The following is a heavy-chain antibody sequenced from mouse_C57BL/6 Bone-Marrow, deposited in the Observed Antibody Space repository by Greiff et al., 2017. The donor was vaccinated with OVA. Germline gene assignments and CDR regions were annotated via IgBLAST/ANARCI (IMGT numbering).Heavy chain of an antibody. CDR3: ARSGYWTYWYFDV. CDR1: GYTFTDYY. D-gene: IGHD2-3*01. CDR2: INPYNGGT. J-gene: IGHJ1*03. Sequence: EVQLQQSGPVLVKPGASVKMSCKASGYTFTDYYMNWVKQSHGKSLEWIGVINPYNGGTSYNQKFKGKATLTVDKSSSTAYMELNSLTSEDSAVYYCARSGYWTYWYFDVWGTGTTVTVSS. V-gene: IGHV1-19*01.